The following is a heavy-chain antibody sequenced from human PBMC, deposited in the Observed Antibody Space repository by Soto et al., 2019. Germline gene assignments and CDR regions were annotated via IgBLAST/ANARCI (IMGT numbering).Heavy chain of an antibody. J-gene: IGHJ4*02. CDR1: GDSVSSNSAV. CDR2: AYYRSKWYT. D-gene: IGHD3-3*02. Sequence: SQTLSLTCAISGDSVSSNSAVWNWIRQSPSRGLEWLGRAYYRSKWYTDYAVSVKSRITINPDISGNQFSLQLNSVTPEDTAVYYCARGNHFAFDYWGQGAQVTVSS. V-gene: IGHV6-1*01. CDR3: ARGNHFAFDY.